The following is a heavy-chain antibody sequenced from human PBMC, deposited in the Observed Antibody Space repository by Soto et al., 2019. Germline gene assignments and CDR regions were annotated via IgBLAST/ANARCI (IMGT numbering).Heavy chain of an antibody. Sequence: QLQLQESGPGLVKSSETLSLTCTVSGGSIYSIYYYWGWIRQPPGKGLEWIGNIYYNGTTYYNSSLKSRVTISMDTSKTQFSLKLHSVTAADTAVYHCARRSVGRCYNYWGQGTLVTVSS. CDR3: ARRSVGRCYNY. V-gene: IGHV4-39*01. D-gene: IGHD2-15*01. J-gene: IGHJ4*02. CDR1: GGSIYSIYYY. CDR2: IYYNGTT.